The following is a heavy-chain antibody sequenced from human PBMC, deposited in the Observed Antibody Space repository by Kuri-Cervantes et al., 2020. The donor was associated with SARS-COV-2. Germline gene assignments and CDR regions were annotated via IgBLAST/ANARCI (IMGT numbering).Heavy chain of an antibody. V-gene: IGHV3-23*01. D-gene: IGHD3-22*01. CDR2: ISGSGGST. Sequence: GESLKISCAASGFTFSSYAMSWVRQAPGKGLEWVSAISGSGGSTYYADSVKGRLTISRDNSKNTLYLQMNSLRAEDTAMYYCAKDALPTYYYDSSGSSLDYWGQGTLVTVSS. J-gene: IGHJ4*02. CDR3: AKDALPTYYYDSSGSSLDY. CDR1: GFTFSSYA.